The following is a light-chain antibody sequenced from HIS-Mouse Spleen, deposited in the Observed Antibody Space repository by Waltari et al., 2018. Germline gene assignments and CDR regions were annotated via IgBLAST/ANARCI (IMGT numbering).Light chain of an antibody. CDR3: QSYDSSLSGSV. Sequence: QSVLTQPPSVSGAPGQRVTISCTGSSSNIGAGYDVHWYQQLPGTAPKLLIYGTRNRPSAVPDRFSGSKAGTSASRAITGLQAEDEADYYCQSYDSSLSGSVFGGGTKLTVL. V-gene: IGLV1-40*01. J-gene: IGLJ2*01. CDR1: SSNIGAGYD. CDR2: GTR.